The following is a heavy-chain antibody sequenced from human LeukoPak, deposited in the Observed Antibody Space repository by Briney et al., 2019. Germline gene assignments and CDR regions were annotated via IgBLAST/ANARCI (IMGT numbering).Heavy chain of an antibody. D-gene: IGHD2-15*01. CDR2: YGTAGT. CDR3: AKRHKKSDTGGSSYYYFDY. V-gene: IGHV3-23*01. Sequence: GGSLRLSCAASGFTFSNYAMSWVRQAPGKGLAWVSTYGTAGTYYADSVKGRFTISRENSTNTLYIQMDSLRAEETAVYYCAKRHKKSDTGGSSYYYFDYWGQGTLVPVSS. CDR1: GFTFSNYA. J-gene: IGHJ4*02.